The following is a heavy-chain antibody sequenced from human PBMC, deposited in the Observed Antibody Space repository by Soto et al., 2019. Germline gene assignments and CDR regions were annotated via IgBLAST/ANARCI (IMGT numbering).Heavy chain of an antibody. V-gene: IGHV3-30*18. CDR2: ISYDGSNK. CDR3: AKEGANCSGGSCYPFQIRGMDV. Sequence: PGGSLRLSCAASGFTFSSYGMHWVRQAPGKGLEWVAVISYDGSNKYYADSVKGRFTISRDNSKNTLYLQMNSLRAEDTAVYYCAKEGANCSGGSCYPFQIRGMDVWGQGTTVTVSS. J-gene: IGHJ6*02. D-gene: IGHD2-15*01. CDR1: GFTFSSYG.